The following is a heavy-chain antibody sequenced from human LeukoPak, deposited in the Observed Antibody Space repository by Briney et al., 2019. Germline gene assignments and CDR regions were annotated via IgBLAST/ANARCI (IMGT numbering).Heavy chain of an antibody. CDR3: TTLWSGPPSHP. CDR1: GFTFGDYA. J-gene: IGHJ5*02. Sequence: GGSLRLSCTASGFTFGDYAMSWARQAPGKGLEWVGFIRSKAYGGTTEYAASVKGRFTISRDDSKSIAYLQMNSLKTEDTAVYYCTTLWSGPPSHPWGQGTLVTVSS. D-gene: IGHD3-3*01. V-gene: IGHV3-49*04. CDR2: IRSKAYGGTT.